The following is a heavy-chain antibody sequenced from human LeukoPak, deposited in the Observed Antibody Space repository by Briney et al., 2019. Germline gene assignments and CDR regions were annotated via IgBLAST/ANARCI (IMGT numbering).Heavy chain of an antibody. CDR3: ARLWFGELYYYYYGMDV. CDR2: VYPGDSDT. CDR1: GYSFTNYW. J-gene: IGHJ6*02. V-gene: IGHV5-51*01. Sequence: GESLKISCKGSGYSFTNYWIGWVRQMPGKGLEWMGIVYPGDSDTRYNPSFQGQVTISADKSISTAYLQWSSLKASDTAMYYCARLWFGELYYYYYGMDVWGQGTTVTVSS. D-gene: IGHD3-10*01.